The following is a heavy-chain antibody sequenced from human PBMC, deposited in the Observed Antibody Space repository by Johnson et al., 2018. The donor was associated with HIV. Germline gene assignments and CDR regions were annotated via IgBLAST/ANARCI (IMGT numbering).Heavy chain of an antibody. J-gene: IGHJ3*02. V-gene: IGHV3-11*04. CDR2: IRSSGITI. CDR1: GFTFSDYY. CDR3: ARDIIAAAGISAFDI. D-gene: IGHD6-13*01. Sequence: QVQLVESGGGLVKPGGSLRLSCAASGFTFSDYYMSWIRQAPGKGLEWVSYIRSSGITIYYADSVKGRFTISRDNSKNSLYLQMNSLRAEDTAVYYCARDIIAAAGISAFDIWGQGTMVTVSS.